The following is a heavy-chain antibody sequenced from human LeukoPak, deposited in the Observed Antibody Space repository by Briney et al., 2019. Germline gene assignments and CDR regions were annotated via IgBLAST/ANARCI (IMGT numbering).Heavy chain of an antibody. CDR3: ARVFYYDSSGYYSDYYGMDA. V-gene: IGHV4-59*01. CDR1: GGSISSYY. D-gene: IGHD3-22*01. Sequence: SETLSLTCTVSGGSISSYYWSWIRQPPGKGLEWIGYIYYSGSTNYNPSLKSRVTISVDTSKNQFSLKLSSVTAADTAVYYCARVFYYDSSGYYSDYYGMDAWGQGTTVTVSS. CDR2: IYYSGST. J-gene: IGHJ6*02.